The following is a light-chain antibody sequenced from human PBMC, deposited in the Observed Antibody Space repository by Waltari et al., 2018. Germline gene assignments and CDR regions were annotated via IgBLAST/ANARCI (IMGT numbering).Light chain of an antibody. CDR1: RSDVGAYYL. CDR2: EDS. CDR3: CSYTNSYTLV. J-gene: IGLJ3*02. Sequence: QSALTQPASVSGSPGESLTIPCAGTRSDVGAYYLISWYQQHPGKAPKLLIYEDSERPSGVSIRFSVSKSGDTTSLTFSGLQPEDESCYYCCSYTNSYTLVFGGGTKVTV. V-gene: IGLV2-23*01.